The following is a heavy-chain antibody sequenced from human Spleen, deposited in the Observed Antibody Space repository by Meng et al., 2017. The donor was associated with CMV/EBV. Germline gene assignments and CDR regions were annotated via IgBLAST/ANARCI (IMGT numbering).Heavy chain of an antibody. Sequence: FTVDTCAMSWVRQAPGKGLEWVSGIGPTGGKTYYAGSVKGRFTISRDNSKNTLYLQMDSLRAEDTAVYYCAKDLQSGYYRPNWFDPRGQGTLVTVSS. CDR1: FTVDTCA. CDR3: AKDLQSGYYRPNWFDP. J-gene: IGHJ5*02. D-gene: IGHD3-3*01. CDR2: IGPTGGKT. V-gene: IGHV3-23*01.